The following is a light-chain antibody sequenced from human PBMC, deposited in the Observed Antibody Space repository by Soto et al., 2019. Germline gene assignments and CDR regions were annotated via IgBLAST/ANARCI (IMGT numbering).Light chain of an antibody. V-gene: IGKV1-8*01. CDR2: AAS. Sequence: AIRMTQSPSSFSASTGDRVTITCRASQGISSYLAWYQQKPGKAPKLLIYAASTLQSGVPSRFSGSGSGTDFTLTISCLQPDDFATYYRQQYNSYSPTTFGQGTKVDIK. CDR3: QQYNSYSPTT. CDR1: QGISSY. J-gene: IGKJ1*01.